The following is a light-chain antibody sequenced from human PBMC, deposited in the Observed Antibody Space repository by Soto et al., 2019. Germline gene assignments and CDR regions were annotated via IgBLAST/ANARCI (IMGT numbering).Light chain of an antibody. CDR1: QDISRW. J-gene: IGKJ2*01. Sequence: DIQMTQSPSTLSASVGDKVTITCRASQDISRWLAWYQQKPGKAPNLVIYKASSLQSGVPSRFSGSGSGTEFTLTISSLQPDDFATYYCQQYNRYPYTFGQGTKVEIK. CDR2: KAS. CDR3: QQYNRYPYT. V-gene: IGKV1-5*03.